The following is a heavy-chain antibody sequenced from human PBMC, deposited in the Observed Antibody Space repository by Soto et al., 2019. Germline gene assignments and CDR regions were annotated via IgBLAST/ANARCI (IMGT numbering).Heavy chain of an antibody. CDR3: ARGRWDTLDY. CDR1: GDSVSSNNIA. CDR2: TYYRSKWYN. J-gene: IGHJ4*02. V-gene: IGHV6-1*01. Sequence: SQTLSLTCAVSGDSVSSNNIAWNWLRQSPWRGLEWLGRTYYRSKWYNEYAVSVRSRITINLDTSKNQFSLQLNSVTPEDTAVYYCARGRWDTLDYWGQGAQVTVSS. D-gene: IGHD1-26*01.